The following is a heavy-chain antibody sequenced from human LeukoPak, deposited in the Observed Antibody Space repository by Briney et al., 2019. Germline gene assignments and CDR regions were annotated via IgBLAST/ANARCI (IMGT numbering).Heavy chain of an antibody. D-gene: IGHD3/OR15-3a*01. V-gene: IGHV3-30-3*01. Sequence: PGRSLRLSCAASGFTFSDNSLHWVRQAPGKGLEWVALISYNGNNEYYADSVKGRFTISRDSSKNTLYLQMNSLRVEDTAMYYCARRMDYIDYWGQGTLVTVSS. CDR3: ARRMDYIDY. J-gene: IGHJ4*02. CDR2: ISYNGNNE. CDR1: GFTFSDNS.